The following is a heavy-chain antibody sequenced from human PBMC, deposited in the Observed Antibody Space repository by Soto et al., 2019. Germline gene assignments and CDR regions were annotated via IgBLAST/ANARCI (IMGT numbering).Heavy chain of an antibody. CDR3: ARGRDWFDP. CDR2: MNPNGGNT. Sequence: QVQLVQSGAEVKKPGASVKVSCKASGYTFTTYHISWVRQATGQGLEWMGWMNPNGGNTGYAQKFQGRVTMTRDTSTSTAYMELSSLRSDDTAVYYCARGRDWFDPWGQGTLVTVSS. V-gene: IGHV1-8*01. CDR1: GYTFTTYH. J-gene: IGHJ5*02.